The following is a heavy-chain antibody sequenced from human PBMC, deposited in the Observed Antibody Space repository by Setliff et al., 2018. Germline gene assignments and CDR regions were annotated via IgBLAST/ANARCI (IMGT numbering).Heavy chain of an antibody. D-gene: IGHD6-19*01. CDR3: AREQWLDPPGYYYMDV. CDR2: IGHTGSI. Sequence: PSETLSLTRTVSGSSISSGYIWGWIRQPPGKGLEWVGNIGHTGSINYNPSLKSRLTISRDTSKNQVSLKLNSVTAADMAVYYCAREQWLDPPGYYYMDVWAKGTTVTVSS. J-gene: IGHJ6*03. CDR1: GSSISSGYI. V-gene: IGHV4-38-2*02.